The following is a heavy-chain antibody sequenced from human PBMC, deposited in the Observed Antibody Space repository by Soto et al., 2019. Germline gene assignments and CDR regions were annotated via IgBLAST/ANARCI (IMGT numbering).Heavy chain of an antibody. CDR2: INPNSGGT. V-gene: IGHV1-2*04. J-gene: IGHJ6*02. CDR3: ARADIVVVPAATDYYYGMEV. Sequence: ASVKVSCKASGYTFTGYYMHCVRQAPGQGLEWMGWINPNSGGTNYAQKFQGWVTMTRDTSISTAYMELSRLRSDDTAVYYCARADIVVVPAATDYYYGMEVWGQGTTVTVSS. D-gene: IGHD2-2*01. CDR1: GYTFTGYY.